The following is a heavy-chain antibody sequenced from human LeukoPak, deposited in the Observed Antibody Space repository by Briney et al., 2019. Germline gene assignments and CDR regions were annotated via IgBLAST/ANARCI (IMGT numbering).Heavy chain of an antibody. Sequence: SETLSLTCTVSGDSISSGYYWGWIRQSPGKGLEWIGSIYHSGSTYYNPSVVSRVTISVDTSKNQFSLKLTSVTAADTAVYYCARDRRHDTDGYYYNWFDPWGQGTLVTVSS. CDR3: ARDRRHDTDGYYYNWFDP. V-gene: IGHV4-38-2*02. CDR2: IYHSGST. D-gene: IGHD3-22*01. J-gene: IGHJ5*02. CDR1: GDSISSGYY.